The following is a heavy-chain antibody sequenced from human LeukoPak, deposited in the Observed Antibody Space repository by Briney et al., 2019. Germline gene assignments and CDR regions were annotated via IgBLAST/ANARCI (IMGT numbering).Heavy chain of an antibody. J-gene: IGHJ4*02. V-gene: IGHV5-51*01. D-gene: IGHD3-10*01. CDR3: ARVGFGDRDY. Sequence: GESLKISCEASGYLFTNFWIGWVRLLPGKGLEWMGIIYCGDSNTRYSPSFQGQVTISADKSISTAYLRWSSLKASDTAMYYCARVGFGDRDYWGQGTLVTVSS. CDR1: GYLFTNFW. CDR2: IYCGDSNT.